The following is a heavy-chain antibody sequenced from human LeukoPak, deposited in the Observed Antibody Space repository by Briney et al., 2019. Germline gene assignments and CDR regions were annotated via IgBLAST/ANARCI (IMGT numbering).Heavy chain of an antibody. D-gene: IGHD2-2*01. Sequence: SETLSLTCTVSGGSISSSSYYWGWIRQPPGKGLEWIGSIYYSGSTYYNPSLKSRVTISVDTSKNQFSLKLSSVTAADTAVYYCASPREYCSSTSCYLAFDIWGQGTMVTVCS. CDR1: GGSISSSSYY. CDR3: ASPREYCSSTSCYLAFDI. J-gene: IGHJ3*02. CDR2: IYYSGST. V-gene: IGHV4-39*01.